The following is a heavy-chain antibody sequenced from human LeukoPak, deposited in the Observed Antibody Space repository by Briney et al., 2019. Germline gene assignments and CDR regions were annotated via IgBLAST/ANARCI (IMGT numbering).Heavy chain of an antibody. Sequence: KPSETLSLTCAVYGGSFSGYYWSWIRQPPGKGLEWIGEINHSGSTNYNPSLKSRVTISVDTSKNQFSLKLSSVTAADTAVYYCARGGWSYFGDYSRYYYYGMDVWGQGTTVTVSS. J-gene: IGHJ6*02. V-gene: IGHV4-34*01. D-gene: IGHD4-17*01. CDR1: GGSFSGYY. CDR2: INHSGST. CDR3: ARGGWSYFGDYSRYYYYGMDV.